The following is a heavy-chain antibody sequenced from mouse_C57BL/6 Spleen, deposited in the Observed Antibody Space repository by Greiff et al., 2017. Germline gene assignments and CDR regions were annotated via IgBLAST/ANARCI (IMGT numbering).Heavy chain of an antibody. D-gene: IGHD1-1*01. CDR1: GYSFTSYY. CDR3: AKNYYGSSYGYYAMDY. V-gene: IGHV1-66*01. CDR2: IYPGSGNT. Sequence: QVHVKQSGPELVKPGASVKISCKASGYSFTSYYIHWVKQRPGQGLEWIGWIYPGSGNTKYNEKFKGKATLTADTSSSTAYMQLSSLTSDDSAVYYCAKNYYGSSYGYYAMDYWGQGTSVTVSS. J-gene: IGHJ4*01.